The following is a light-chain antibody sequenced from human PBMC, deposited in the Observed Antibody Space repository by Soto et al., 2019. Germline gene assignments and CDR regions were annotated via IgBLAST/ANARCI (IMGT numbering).Light chain of an antibody. V-gene: IGKV3-11*01. CDR1: QSVNNY. CDR2: DAS. CDR3: QQRGNWPWLT. J-gene: IGKJ4*01. Sequence: EIVLKQSPGTLYLSPGERATLSCRASQSVNNYLAWNQQKPGQAPRLLIYDASNRATGIPARFSGSGSGTVFTLTISSLEPEDSAVYYCQQRGNWPWLTFGGGTRVEIK.